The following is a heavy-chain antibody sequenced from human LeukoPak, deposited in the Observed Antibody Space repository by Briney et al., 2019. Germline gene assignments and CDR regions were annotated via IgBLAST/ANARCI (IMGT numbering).Heavy chain of an antibody. J-gene: IGHJ4*02. CDR2: ISSSGVTT. D-gene: IGHD4-17*01. CDR3: AKYPLSSTVNIDY. CDR1: GITFGNYG. V-gene: IGHV3-23*01. Sequence: PGGSLRLSCAASGITFGNYGMNWVRQAPGKGLECVSAISSSGVTTYYADSVKGRFTISRDNSKNTLYLQMNSLRAEDTAVYYCAKYPLSSTVNIDYWGQGTLVTVSS.